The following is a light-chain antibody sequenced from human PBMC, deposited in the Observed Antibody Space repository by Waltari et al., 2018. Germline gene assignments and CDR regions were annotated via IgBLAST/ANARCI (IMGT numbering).Light chain of an antibody. CDR2: NTS. V-gene: IGKV3-15*01. CDR3: QQYNNWPRT. Sequence: EIVMTQSPATLSVSPGERATLSCRASQSVGSNLAWYKQKPGQAPRHLIYNTSSRTTGIPARFSGRGSETEFTLTTSCLQSEDFAVYDCQQYNNWPRTFGQGTKLEI. J-gene: IGKJ2*01. CDR1: QSVGSN.